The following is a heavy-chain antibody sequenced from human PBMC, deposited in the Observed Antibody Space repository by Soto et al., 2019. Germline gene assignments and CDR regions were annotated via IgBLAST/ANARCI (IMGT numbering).Heavy chain of an antibody. J-gene: IGHJ2*01. CDR2: ISWNSGSI. V-gene: IGHV3-9*01. Sequence: PGGSMGLSCAASGFTVDDYAMHWVRQAPGKGLEWVSGISWNSGSIGYADSVKGRFTISRDNAKNSLYLQMNSLRAEDTALYYCAKDSNENWYFDLWGRGTLVTVSS. CDR1: GFTVDDYA. CDR3: AKDSNENWYFDL. D-gene: IGHD1-1*01.